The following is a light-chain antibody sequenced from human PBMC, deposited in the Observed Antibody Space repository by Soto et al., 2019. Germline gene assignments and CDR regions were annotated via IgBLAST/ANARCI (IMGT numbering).Light chain of an antibody. Sequence: EIVMTQSPASLSVSPGDGATLSCRASQSVASNVAWYQQKPGQGPRLLIHGASTRAVGVPARFSGSGSGTDFTLTIRSLQSEDFAFYYCQQYHNWPPQYTFGQGTKLQIK. V-gene: IGKV3-15*01. CDR1: QSVASN. J-gene: IGKJ2*01. CDR2: GAS. CDR3: QQYHNWPPQYT.